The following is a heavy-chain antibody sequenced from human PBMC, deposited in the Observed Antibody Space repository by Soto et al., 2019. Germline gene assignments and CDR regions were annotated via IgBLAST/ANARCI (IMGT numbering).Heavy chain of an antibody. CDR2: IYYSGST. V-gene: IGHV4-39*01. CDR3: ARHLPIIAVAGLNWFDP. D-gene: IGHD6-19*01. CDR1: GGSISSSSYY. J-gene: IGHJ5*02. Sequence: PSETLSLTCTVSGGSISSSSYYWGWIRQPPGKGLEWIGSIYYSGSTYYNPSLKSRVTISVDTSKNQFSLKLSSVTAADTAVYYCARHLPIIAVAGLNWFDPWGQGTLVTVSS.